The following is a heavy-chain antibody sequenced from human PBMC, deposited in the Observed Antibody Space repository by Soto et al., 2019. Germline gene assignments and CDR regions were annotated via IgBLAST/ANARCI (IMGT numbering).Heavy chain of an antibody. CDR3: AKTHRATTVVTRYWYFDL. D-gene: IGHD4-17*01. CDR2: ISWNSNTI. CDR1: GFTFDNYA. V-gene: IGHV3-9*01. J-gene: IGHJ2*01. Sequence: GGSLRLSCAASGFTFDNYAMHWVRQAPGKGLEWVSGISWNSNTIAYADSVKGRFTISRDNAKNSLYLQMNNLRAEDTAVYFCAKTHRATTVVTRYWYFDLWGRGTLVTVSS.